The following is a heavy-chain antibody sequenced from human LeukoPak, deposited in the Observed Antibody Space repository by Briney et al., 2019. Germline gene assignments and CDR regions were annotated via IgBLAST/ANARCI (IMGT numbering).Heavy chain of an antibody. CDR1: GFNFSSYG. CDR2: IGGSGGST. CDR3: ALMVDYVYDAFDI. V-gene: IGHV3-23*01. D-gene: IGHD3-16*01. Sequence: PGGSLRLSCAASGFNFSSYGISWGRQAPGKGVGWVSAIGGSGGSTYYADSVKGRFTISRDNSKNTLYLQMNSLRAEDTAVYYCALMVDYVYDAFDIWGQGTMVTVSS. J-gene: IGHJ3*02.